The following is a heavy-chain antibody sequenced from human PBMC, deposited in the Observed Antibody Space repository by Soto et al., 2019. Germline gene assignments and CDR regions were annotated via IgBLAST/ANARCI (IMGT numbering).Heavy chain of an antibody. Sequence: SETLSLTCTVSGGSISSGGYYWSWIRQHPGKGLEWIGYIYYSGSTYYNPSLKSRVTISVDTSKNQFSLKLSSVTAADTAVYYCARFRDKPQSTVTTYCFDYWGQGTLVTVSS. J-gene: IGHJ4*02. CDR1: GGSISSGGYY. V-gene: IGHV4-31*03. CDR3: ARFRDKPQSTVTTYCFDY. CDR2: IYYSGST. D-gene: IGHD4-17*01.